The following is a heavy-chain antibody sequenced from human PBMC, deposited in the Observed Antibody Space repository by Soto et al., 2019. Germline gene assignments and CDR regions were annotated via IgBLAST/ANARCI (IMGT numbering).Heavy chain of an antibody. CDR2: ISSSSSYI. V-gene: IGHV3-21*01. Sequence: EVQLVESGGGLVKPGGSLRLSCAASGFTFSSYSMNWVRQAPGKGLEWVSSISSSSSYIYYADSVKGRFTISRDNAKNSLYLQMNSLRAEDTAVYYCARDGHLSLGVIFDYWGQGTLVTVSS. D-gene: IGHD3-16*01. J-gene: IGHJ4*02. CDR3: ARDGHLSLGVIFDY. CDR1: GFTFSSYS.